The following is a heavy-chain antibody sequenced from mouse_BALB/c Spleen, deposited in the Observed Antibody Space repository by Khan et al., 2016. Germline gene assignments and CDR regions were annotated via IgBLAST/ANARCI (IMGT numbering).Heavy chain of an antibody. V-gene: IGHV3-2*02. Sequence: QLEESGPGLVKPSQSLSLTCTVNGYSITSDYAWNWIRQFPGNKLEWMGYISYRGSTSYNPNLKSRISIHREASKNQYFLQLNSVTTEATATYSWARWLGRGYYYAMDYWGQGTSVTVSS. CDR1: GYSITSDYA. D-gene: IGHD4-1*01. J-gene: IGHJ4*01. CDR2: ISYRGST. CDR3: ARWLGRGYYYAMDY.